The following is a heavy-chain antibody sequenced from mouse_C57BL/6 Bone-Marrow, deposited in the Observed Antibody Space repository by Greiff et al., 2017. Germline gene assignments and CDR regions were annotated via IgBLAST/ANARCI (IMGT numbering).Heavy chain of an antibody. V-gene: IGHV3-8*01. CDR3: GGGSYGRYFDV. J-gene: IGHJ1*03. D-gene: IGHD1-1*02. CDR2: ISYSGST. CDR1: GYSITSDY. Sequence: EVQRVESGPGLAKPSQTLSLTCSVTGYSITSDYWNWIRKFPGNKLEYMGYISYSGSTYYNPSLKSRISITRDTSKNQYYLQLNSGTTEDTATYYCGGGSYGRYFDVWGTGTTVTVSS.